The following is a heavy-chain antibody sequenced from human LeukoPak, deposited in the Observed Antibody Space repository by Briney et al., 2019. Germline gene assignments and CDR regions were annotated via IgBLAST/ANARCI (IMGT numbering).Heavy chain of an antibody. D-gene: IGHD5-24*01. CDR3: AKDSPSRTATTEVPVDY. Sequence: GGSLRLSCAASGFTFSSYEMNWVRQAPGKGLEWVSYISSSGSTIYYADSVKGRFTIYRDNAKNSLYLQMNSLRAEDTAVYYCAKDSPSRTATTEVPVDYWGQGTLVTVSS. CDR2: ISSSGSTI. CDR1: GFTFSSYE. V-gene: IGHV3-48*03. J-gene: IGHJ4*02.